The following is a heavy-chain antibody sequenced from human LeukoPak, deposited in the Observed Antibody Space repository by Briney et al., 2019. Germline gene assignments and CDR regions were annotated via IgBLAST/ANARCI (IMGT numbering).Heavy chain of an antibody. CDR1: GGSVSSGSYY. Sequence: PSETLSLTCTVSGGSVSSGSYYWSWIRQPPGKGLEWIGYFYYSGSTNYNPSLKSRVTISLDTSKNQFSLKLSSVTAADTAVYYCARSPNSSGWYTYWGQGTLVTVSS. CDR2: FYYSGST. J-gene: IGHJ4*02. CDR3: ARSPNSSGWYTY. V-gene: IGHV4-61*01. D-gene: IGHD6-19*01.